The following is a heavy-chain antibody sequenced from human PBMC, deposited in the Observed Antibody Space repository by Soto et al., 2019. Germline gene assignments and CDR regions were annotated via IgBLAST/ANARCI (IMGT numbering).Heavy chain of an antibody. CDR1: GFTFSSYS. CDR2: ISSSSSTI. CDR3: ARDLQDIVVVVAATPSA. J-gene: IGHJ5*02. Sequence: GGSLRLSCAASGFTFSSYSMNWVRQAPGKGLEWVSYISSSSSTIYYADSVKGRFTISRDNAKNSLYLQMNSLRDEDTAVYYCARDLQDIVVVVAATPSAWGQGTLVTVSS. V-gene: IGHV3-48*02. D-gene: IGHD2-15*01.